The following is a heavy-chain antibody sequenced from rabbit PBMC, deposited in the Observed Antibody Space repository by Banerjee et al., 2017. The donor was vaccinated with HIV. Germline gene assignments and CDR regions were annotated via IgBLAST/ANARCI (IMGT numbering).Heavy chain of an antibody. Sequence: QEQLEEPGGGLVKPEGSLTLTCKASGIDFSSGYWICWVRQAPGKGPEWIGCIYTGSGSTWYASWVNGRFTISKTSSTTVTLQMTSLTAADTATYFCARAGYDSDGGATIFNLWGPGTLVTVS. J-gene: IGHJ4*01. CDR1: GIDFSSGYW. D-gene: IGHD1-1*01. V-gene: IGHV1S45*01. CDR3: ARAGYDSDGGATIFNL. CDR2: IYTGSGST.